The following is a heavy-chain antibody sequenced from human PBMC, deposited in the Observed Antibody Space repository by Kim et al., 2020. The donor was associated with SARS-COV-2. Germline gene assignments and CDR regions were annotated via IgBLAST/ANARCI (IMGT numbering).Heavy chain of an antibody. D-gene: IGHD6-13*01. CDR3: AKGYSSSWYAIRAEYFQH. V-gene: IGHV3-23*01. J-gene: IGHJ1*01. CDR1: GFTFSSYA. Sequence: GGSLRLSCAASGFTFSSYAMSWVRQAPGKGLEWVSAISGSGGSTYYADSVKGRFTISRDNSKNMLYLQMNSLRAEDTAVYYCAKGYSSSWYAIRAEYFQHWGQGTLVTVSS. CDR2: ISGSGGST.